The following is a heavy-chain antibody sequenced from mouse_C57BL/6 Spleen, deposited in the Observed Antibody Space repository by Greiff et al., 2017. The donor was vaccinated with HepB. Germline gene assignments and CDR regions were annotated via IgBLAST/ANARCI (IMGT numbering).Heavy chain of an antibody. D-gene: IGHD1-1*01. CDR2: IYPRSGNT. CDR3: ARRAYYYGSSYWYVDV. J-gene: IGHJ1*03. CDR1: GYTFTSYG. V-gene: IGHV1-81*01. Sequence: VQGVESGAELARPGASVKLSCKASGYTFTSYGISWVKQRTGQGLEWIGEIYPRSGNTYYNEKFKGKATLTADKSSSTAYMELRSLTSEDSAVYFCARRAYYYGSSYWYVDVWGTGTTVTVSS.